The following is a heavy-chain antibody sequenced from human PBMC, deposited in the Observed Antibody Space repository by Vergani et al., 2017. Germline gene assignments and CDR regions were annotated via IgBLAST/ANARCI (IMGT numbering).Heavy chain of an antibody. J-gene: IGHJ4*02. V-gene: IGHV1-2*02. CDR1: GYTFTGYY. CDR2: INPNSGGT. Sequence: QVQLVQSGAEVKKPGASVQVSCKASGYTFTGYYMHWVRQAPGQGLEWMGWINPNSGGTNYAQKFQGRVTMTRDTSISPAYMELSRLRSDDTAVYYCARVPGYSSSWSYNEWGQGTLVTVSS. D-gene: IGHD6-13*01. CDR3: ARVPGYSSSWSYNE.